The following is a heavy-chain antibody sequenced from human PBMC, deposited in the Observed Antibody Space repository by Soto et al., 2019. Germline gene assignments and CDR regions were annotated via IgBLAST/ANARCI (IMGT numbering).Heavy chain of an antibody. V-gene: IGHV1-8*01. D-gene: IGHD1-1*01. J-gene: IGHJ4*02. CDR3: ARRAETNGWNGFGADKYYFDF. CDR1: GYTFISYD. Sequence: GASVKVSCKASGYTFISYDIYWVRQATGQGLEWMGWMNPNTGNSGYAQKFQGRVTMTSDTSISTAHMELSSLRSEDTAVYYCARRAETNGWNGFGADKYYFDFWGQGTLVTVSS. CDR2: MNPNTGNS.